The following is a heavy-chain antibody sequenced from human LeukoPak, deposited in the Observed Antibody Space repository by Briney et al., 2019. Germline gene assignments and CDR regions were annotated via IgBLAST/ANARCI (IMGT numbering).Heavy chain of an antibody. CDR3: GKGFPVTIDY. Sequence: TGGSLRLSCAASGFTFSSYWMHWVRQAPGKGLEWVGRIKSKTDGGTTDYAAPVKGRFTISRDDSKNTLYLQMNSLKTEDTAVYYCGKGFPVTIDYWGQGTLVTVSS. CDR1: GFTFSSYW. J-gene: IGHJ4*02. V-gene: IGHV3-15*01. D-gene: IGHD4-17*01. CDR2: IKSKTDGGTT.